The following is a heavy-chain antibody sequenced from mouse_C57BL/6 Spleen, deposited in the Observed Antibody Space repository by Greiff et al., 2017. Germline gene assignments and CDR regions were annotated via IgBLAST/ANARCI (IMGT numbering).Heavy chain of an antibody. V-gene: IGHV1-69*01. CDR2: IDPSDSYT. CDR1: GYTFTSYW. CDR3: ARRVFITTVVAPYWYFDV. D-gene: IGHD1-1*01. J-gene: IGHJ1*03. Sequence: QVHVKQPGAELVMPGASVKLSCKASGYTFTSYWMHWVKQRPGQGLEWIGEIDPSDSYTNYNQKFKGKSTLTVDKSSSTAYMQLSNLTSGDSAVYYCARRVFITTVVAPYWYFDVWGTGTTVTVSS.